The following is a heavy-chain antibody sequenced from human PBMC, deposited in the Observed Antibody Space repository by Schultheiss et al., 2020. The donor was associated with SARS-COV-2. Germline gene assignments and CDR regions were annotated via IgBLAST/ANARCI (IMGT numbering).Heavy chain of an antibody. CDR3: ARWGDDFWSGYFYYFDY. J-gene: IGHJ4*02. D-gene: IGHD3-3*01. V-gene: IGHV3-23*01. CDR2: ISGSGGST. Sequence: GGSLRLSCAASGFTFSSYSMNWVRQAPGKGLEWVSAISGSGGSTYYADSVKGRFTISRDNSKNTLYLQMGSLRAEDMAVYYCARWGDDFWSGYFYYFDYWGQGTLVTVSS. CDR1: GFTFSSYS.